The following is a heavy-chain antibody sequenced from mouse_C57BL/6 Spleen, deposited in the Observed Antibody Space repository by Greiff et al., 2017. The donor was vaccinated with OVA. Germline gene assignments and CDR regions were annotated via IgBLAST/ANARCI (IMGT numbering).Heavy chain of an antibody. D-gene: IGHD1-1*01. CDR1: GYTFPDYY. CDR2: INPYNGGT. Sequence: VQLQQSGPVLVKPGASVKMSCKASGYTFPDYYMNWVKQSHGKSLEWIGVINPYNGGTSYNQKFKGKATLTVDKSSSTAYMELNSLTSEDSAVYYWAREDYGSSYGAYGGQGTLVTVSA. CDR3: AREDYGSSYGAY. V-gene: IGHV1-19*01. J-gene: IGHJ3*01.